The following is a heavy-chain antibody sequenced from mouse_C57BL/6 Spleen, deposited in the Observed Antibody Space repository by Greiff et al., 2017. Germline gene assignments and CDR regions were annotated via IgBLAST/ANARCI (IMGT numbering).Heavy chain of an antibody. CDR3: ARGDITTVPWFAY. J-gene: IGHJ3*01. CDR1: GFTFSSYA. Sequence: EVKLMESGGGLVKPGGSLKLSCAASGFTFSSYAMSWVRQTPEKRLEWVATISDGGSYTYYPDNLKGRFTISRDNAKNNLYLQMSHLKSEDTAMYYCARGDITTVPWFAYWGQGTLVTVSA. D-gene: IGHD1-1*01. CDR2: ISDGGSYT. V-gene: IGHV5-4*03.